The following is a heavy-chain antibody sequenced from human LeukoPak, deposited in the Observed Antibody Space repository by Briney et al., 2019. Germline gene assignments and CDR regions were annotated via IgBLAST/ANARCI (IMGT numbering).Heavy chain of an antibody. V-gene: IGHV4-39*01. CDR1: GGSISSNSYY. J-gene: IGHJ6*02. CDR2: IYYSGST. CDR3: ARHTTTEGYYGMDV. D-gene: IGHD4-11*01. Sequence: SETLSLTCTVSGGSISSNSYYWGWIRQPPGKGLEWIGSIYYSGSTYYNPSLKSRVTISGDTSKNQFSLKLSSVTAADTAVYYSARHTTTEGYYGMDVWGQGTTVTVSS.